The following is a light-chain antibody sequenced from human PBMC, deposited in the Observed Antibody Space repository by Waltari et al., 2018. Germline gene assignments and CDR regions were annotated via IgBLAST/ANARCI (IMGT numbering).Light chain of an antibody. CDR2: SNN. CDR3: AAWDDSLNGPV. V-gene: IGLV1-44*01. J-gene: IGLJ2*01. Sequence: QSVLTQPPSASGTPGQRVTISCSGSSSHIGSNTVNWYQQLPGTAPKLLIYSNNPRPSWVPDRFSGSKSATSASLAISGLQSEDEADYYCAAWDDSLNGPVFGGGTKLTVL. CDR1: SSHIGSNT.